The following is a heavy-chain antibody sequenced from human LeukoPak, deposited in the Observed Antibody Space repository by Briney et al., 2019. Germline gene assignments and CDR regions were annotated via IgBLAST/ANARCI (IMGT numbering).Heavy chain of an antibody. CDR2: INPNSGGT. Sequence: ASVKVSCKASGYTFTGYYMHWVRQAPGQGLEWMGWINPNSGGTNYAQKFQGRVTMTRNTSISTAYMELSSLRSEDTAVYYCARVDRGDYGDWFDPWGQGTLVTVSS. V-gene: IGHV1-2*02. CDR1: GYTFTGYY. J-gene: IGHJ5*02. D-gene: IGHD4-17*01. CDR3: ARVDRGDYGDWFDP.